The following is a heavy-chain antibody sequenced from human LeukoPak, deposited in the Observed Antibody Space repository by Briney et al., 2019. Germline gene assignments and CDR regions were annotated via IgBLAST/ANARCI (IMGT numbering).Heavy chain of an antibody. CDR1: GGSISSYY. J-gene: IGHJ6*03. CDR3: ARAGIAAAYYYMDV. D-gene: IGHD6-13*01. CDR2: IYYSGST. Sequence: PSETLSLTCTVSGGSISSYYWNWIRQPPGKGLEWIGYIYYSGSTNYNPSLKSQVTISVDTSKNQFSLKLSSVTAADTAVYYCARAGIAAAYYYMDVWGRGTTVTVSS. V-gene: IGHV4-59*01.